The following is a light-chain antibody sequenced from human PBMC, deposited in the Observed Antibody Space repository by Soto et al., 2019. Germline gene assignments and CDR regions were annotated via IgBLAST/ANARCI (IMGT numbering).Light chain of an antibody. V-gene: IGKV3-11*01. CDR2: DAS. CDR3: QQRSHWPPRIT. CDR1: QSVSSY. J-gene: IGKJ5*01. Sequence: EIVLTQSPATLSLSPGERATLSCRASQSVSSYLAWYQQKPGQAPRLLIYDASNRATGIPARFSGSGSGTDLTLTISSLEPEDFAVYYCQQRSHWPPRITFGQGTRLEIK.